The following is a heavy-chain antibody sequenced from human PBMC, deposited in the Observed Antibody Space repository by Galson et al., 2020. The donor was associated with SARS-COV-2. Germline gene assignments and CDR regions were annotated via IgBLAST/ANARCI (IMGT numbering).Heavy chain of an antibody. CDR3: ARGGGTIFGVVIILGYFDY. J-gene: IGHJ4*02. CDR1: GDSNRSSSCS. V-gene: IGHV4-39*07. CDR2: IHFSAST. D-gene: IGHD3-3*01. Sequence: SEDLSLTCTVSGDSNRSSSCSRGWIRQDPGKGLECPGSIHFSASTYYNPSLKSRVTISGDTSKNQFSLKLSSVTAADTAVYYCARGGGTIFGVVIILGYFDYWGQGTLVTVSS.